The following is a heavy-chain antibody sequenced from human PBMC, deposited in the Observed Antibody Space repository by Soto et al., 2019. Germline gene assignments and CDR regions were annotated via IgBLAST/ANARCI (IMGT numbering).Heavy chain of an antibody. D-gene: IGHD3-10*01. CDR3: ACRGYYYGSGSYYNFDAFDI. V-gene: IGHV1-18*04. J-gene: IGHJ3*02. Sequence: ASVKVSCKASGYTFTSYGISWVRQAPGQGLEWMGWISAYNGNTNYAQKLQGRVTMTTDTSTSTAYMELRSLRSDDTAVYYCACRGYYYGSGSYYNFDAFDIWGQGTMVTVSS. CDR2: ISAYNGNT. CDR1: GYTFTSYG.